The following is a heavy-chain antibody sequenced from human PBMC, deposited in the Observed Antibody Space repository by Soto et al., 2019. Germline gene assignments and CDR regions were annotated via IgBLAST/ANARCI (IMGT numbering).Heavy chain of an antibody. J-gene: IGHJ3*02. Sequence: GGSLRLSCAASGFTFSSYAMSWVRQAPGMGLEWVSDISGSGGNTHYTDSVKGRFTISRDNSKNTLFLQLNSLRAEDTAVYYCARVLRLEFAFDIWGQGTMVTVSS. CDR2: ISGSGGNT. CDR1: GFTFSSYA. D-gene: IGHD4-4*01. V-gene: IGHV3-23*01. CDR3: ARVLRLEFAFDI.